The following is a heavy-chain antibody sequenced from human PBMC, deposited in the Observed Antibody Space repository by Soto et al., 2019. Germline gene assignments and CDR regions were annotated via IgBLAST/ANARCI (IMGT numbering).Heavy chain of an antibody. J-gene: IGHJ3*01. CDR2: IKNNPNGETK. CDR3: TRGNYGAFHH. V-gene: IGHV3-15*07. Sequence: EVQLVESGGVLIKPGGSLRLSCAASGFTFSDEWMNWVRQAPGKGLEWVGRIKNNPNGETKDYAAPGKGRFTISRDDSKSTLYLQMNNLKTDDTALYYCTRGNYGAFHHWGQGTLVTVSS. CDR1: GFTFSDEW. D-gene: IGHD1-7*01.